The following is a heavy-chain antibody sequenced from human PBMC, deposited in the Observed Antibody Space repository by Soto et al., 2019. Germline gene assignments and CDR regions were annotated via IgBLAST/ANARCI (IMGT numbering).Heavy chain of an antibody. CDR2: FDPEDGET. V-gene: IGHV1-24*01. CDR3: ATWGRSGWYHDAFDI. J-gene: IGHJ3*02. CDR1: GYTLTELS. D-gene: IGHD6-19*01. Sequence: ASVKVSCKVSGYTLTELSMHWVRQAPGKGLEWMGGFDPEDGETIYAQKFQGRVTMTEDTSTDTAYMELSSLRSEDTAVYYCATWGRSGWYHDAFDIWGQGTMVTVSS.